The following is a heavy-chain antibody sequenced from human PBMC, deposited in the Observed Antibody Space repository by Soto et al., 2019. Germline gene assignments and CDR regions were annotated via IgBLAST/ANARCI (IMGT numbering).Heavy chain of an antibody. Sequence: EVLLLESGGGLMQPGGSLRVSCAASGFTFSIHAMSWVRQAPGKGLEWVSGISGSGGSTYYADSVKGRFTISSNNAKNSLYLQLNSLRADDTAVYYLAKGRFTTSLPGGAFDYWGQGTLVTVSS. D-gene: IGHD1-1*01. J-gene: IGHJ4*02. CDR3: AKGRFTTSLPGGAFDY. V-gene: IGHV3-23*01. CDR2: ISGSGGST. CDR1: GFTFSIHA.